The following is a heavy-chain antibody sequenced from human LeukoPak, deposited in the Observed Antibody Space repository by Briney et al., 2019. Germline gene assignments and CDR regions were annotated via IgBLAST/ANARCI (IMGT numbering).Heavy chain of an antibody. J-gene: IGHJ4*02. CDR2: ISSSSSYI. CDR3: ARAGSSSFLTDY. V-gene: IGHV3-21*01. Sequence: GGSLRLSCAASGFTFSSYSMNWVHQAPGKGLEWVSSISSSSSYIYYADSVKGRFTISRDNAKNSLYLQMNSLRAEDTAVYYCARAGSSSFLTDYWGQGTLVTVSS. CDR1: GFTFSSYS. D-gene: IGHD6-6*01.